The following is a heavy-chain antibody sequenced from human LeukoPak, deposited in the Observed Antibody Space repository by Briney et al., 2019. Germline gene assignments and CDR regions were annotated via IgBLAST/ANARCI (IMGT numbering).Heavy chain of an antibody. CDR3: ARDGIRTEYYDFWSGYLELDY. Sequence: SVKVSCKASGGTFSSYAISWVRQAPGQGLEWMGGIIPIFGTANYAQKLQGRGTMTTDTSTSTAYMELRSLRSDDTAVYYCARDGIRTEYYDFWSGYLELDYWGQGTLVTVSS. D-gene: IGHD3-3*01. V-gene: IGHV1-69*05. J-gene: IGHJ4*02. CDR2: IIPIFGTA. CDR1: GGTFSSYA.